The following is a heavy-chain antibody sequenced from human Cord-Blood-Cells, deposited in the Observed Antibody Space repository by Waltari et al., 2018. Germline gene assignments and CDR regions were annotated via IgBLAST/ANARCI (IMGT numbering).Heavy chain of an antibody. J-gene: IGHJ4*02. CDR3: ARGGWSHSSSWYYFDY. CDR1: GYTFTSYA. Sequence: QVQLVQSGAEVKKPGASVKVSCKASGYTFTSYAMHWVRQASGQRLEWMGWINAGNGNTKYSQKFQGRVTITRDTSASTAYMELSSLRSEDTAVYYCARGGWSHSSSWYYFDYWGQGTLVTVSS. CDR2: INAGNGNT. V-gene: IGHV1-3*01. D-gene: IGHD6-13*01.